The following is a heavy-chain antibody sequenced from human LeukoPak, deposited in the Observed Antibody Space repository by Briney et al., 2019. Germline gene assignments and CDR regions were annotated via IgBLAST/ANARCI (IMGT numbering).Heavy chain of an antibody. CDR2: IRYDESNK. CDR1: GFTFGSYG. Sequence: PGGSLRLSCAPSGFTFGSYGMHWVRQAPGEGLEWVAFIRYDESNKYYGDSVKGRFTISRDNAKNSLYLQMNSLRAEDTAVYYCARPQRPKGYSSGWHLHAFDIWGQGTMVTVSS. D-gene: IGHD6-19*01. J-gene: IGHJ3*02. V-gene: IGHV3-30*02. CDR3: ARPQRPKGYSSGWHLHAFDI.